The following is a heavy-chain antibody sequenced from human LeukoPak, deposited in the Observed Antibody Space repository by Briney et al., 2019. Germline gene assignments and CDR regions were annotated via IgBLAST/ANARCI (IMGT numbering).Heavy chain of an antibody. CDR2: ISGSVGST. CDR3: AKTSPYYYDSSGASLDY. Sequence: PGGSLRLSCAASGLTFSSYAMSWVRQAPGKGLEGVSAISGSVGSTYYADSVKGRFTISRDNSKNPLYLQMNSLRAEDTAAYYCAKTSPYYYDSSGASLDYWGQGALVTVSS. D-gene: IGHD3-22*01. J-gene: IGHJ4*02. CDR1: GLTFSSYA. V-gene: IGHV3-23*01.